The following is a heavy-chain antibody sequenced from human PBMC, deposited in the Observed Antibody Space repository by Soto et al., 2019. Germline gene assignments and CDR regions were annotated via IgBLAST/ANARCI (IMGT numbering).Heavy chain of an antibody. D-gene: IGHD1-1*01. Sequence: GGSLRLSCGASGFTFSSYTMSWVRQAPGKGLEWVSSISASGGGTYYADSVKGRFTISRDNSKNTLYLHMNSLRAEDTAVYYCAKTGWNDGPSWFHPWGQGTLVTVSS. CDR1: GFTFSSYT. V-gene: IGHV3-23*01. CDR3: AKTGWNDGPSWFHP. CDR2: ISASGGGT. J-gene: IGHJ5*02.